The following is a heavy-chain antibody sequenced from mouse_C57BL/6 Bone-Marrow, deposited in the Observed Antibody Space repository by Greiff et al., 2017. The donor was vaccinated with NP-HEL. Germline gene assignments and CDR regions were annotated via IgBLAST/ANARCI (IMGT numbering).Heavy chain of an antibody. J-gene: IGHJ3*01. D-gene: IGHD1-1*01. Sequence: VKLQQSGAELVRPGTSVKMSCKASGYTFTNYWIGWAKQRPGHGLEWIGDIYPGGGYTNYNEKFKGKATLTADKSSSTAYMQFSSLTSEDSAIYYCARYYYGSSFAYWGQGTLVTVSA. CDR3: ARYYYGSSFAY. CDR1: GYTFTNYW. V-gene: IGHV1-63*01. CDR2: IYPGGGYT.